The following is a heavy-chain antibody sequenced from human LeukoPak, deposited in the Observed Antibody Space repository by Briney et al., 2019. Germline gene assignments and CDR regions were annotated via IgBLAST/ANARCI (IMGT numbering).Heavy chain of an antibody. Sequence: GGSLRLSCAASGFTFSSYAISWVRQAPGEGLEWVSAISGSGGSTYYADSVKGRFTISRDNSKNTLYLQMNSLRAEDTAVYYCAKDHGTGDLFYWGQGTLVTVSS. J-gene: IGHJ4*02. CDR3: AKDHGTGDLFY. CDR2: ISGSGGST. D-gene: IGHD7-27*01. CDR1: GFTFSSYA. V-gene: IGHV3-23*01.